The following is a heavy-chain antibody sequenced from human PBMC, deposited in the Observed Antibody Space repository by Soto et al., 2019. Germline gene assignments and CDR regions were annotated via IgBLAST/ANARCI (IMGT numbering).Heavy chain of an antibody. D-gene: IGHD4-4*01. CDR2: IRSKANSYAT. CDR3: TRTNPTTVTTGSGYFDY. Sequence: PGGSLRLSCAASGFTFSGSAMHWVRQASGKGLEWVGRIRSKANSYATAYAASVKGRFTISRDDSKNTAYLQMNSLKTEDTAVYYCTRTNPTTVTTGSGYFDYWGQGTLVTVSS. J-gene: IGHJ4*02. V-gene: IGHV3-73*01. CDR1: GFTFSGSA.